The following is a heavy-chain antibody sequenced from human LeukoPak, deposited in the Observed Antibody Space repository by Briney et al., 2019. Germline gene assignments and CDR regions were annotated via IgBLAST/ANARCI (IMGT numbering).Heavy chain of an antibody. D-gene: IGHD4-23*01. J-gene: IGHJ6*03. V-gene: IGHV4-59*05. CDR2: IYYSGST. CDR3: ARHYGGNSIGYYYYYMDV. Sequence: SETLSLTCTVSGGSISSYYWSWIRQPPGKGLEWIGSIYYSGSTHYNPSLKSRVTISVDTSKNQFSLKLSSVTAADTAVYYCARHYGGNSIGYYYYYMDVWGKGTTVSISS. CDR1: GGSISSYY.